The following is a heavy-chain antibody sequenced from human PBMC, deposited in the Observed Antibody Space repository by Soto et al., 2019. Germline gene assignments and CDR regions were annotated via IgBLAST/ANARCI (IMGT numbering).Heavy chain of an antibody. CDR2: MNPNSGNT. CDR3: ASCVPSPLYDFWCRWFDP. J-gene: IGHJ5*02. Sequence: ASVKVSCKASGYTFTSYDINWVRQATGQGLEWMGWMNPNSGNTGYAQKFQGRVTMTRNTSISTAYMELSSLRSEDTAVYYCASCVPSPLYDFWCRWFDPWGQGTLVTVSS. D-gene: IGHD3-3*01. CDR1: GYTFTSYD. V-gene: IGHV1-8*01.